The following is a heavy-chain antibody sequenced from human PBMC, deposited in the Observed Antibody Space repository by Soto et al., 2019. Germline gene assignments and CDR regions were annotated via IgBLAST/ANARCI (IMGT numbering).Heavy chain of an antibody. D-gene: IGHD3-3*01. Sequence: PGESLKISCKGSGYSFTSYWIGWVRQMPGKGLAWMWIIYPGDSDTRYGPSFQGPVTISADXSISTAYLQWRSLKASDTAMYYCARGRGFFKVLRFLEWLGDYYGMDVWGQGTTVTVSS. V-gene: IGHV5-51*01. CDR2: IYPGDSDT. J-gene: IGHJ6*02. CDR3: ARGRGFFKVLRFLEWLGDYYGMDV. CDR1: GYSFTSYW.